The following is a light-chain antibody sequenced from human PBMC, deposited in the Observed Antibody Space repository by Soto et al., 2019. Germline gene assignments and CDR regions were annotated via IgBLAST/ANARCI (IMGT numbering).Light chain of an antibody. CDR1: SSDVGGYNY. CDR2: EVS. Sequence: QSALTQPASVSGSPGQSITISCTGTSSDVGGYNYVSWYQHHPGTAPKLMIYEVSNRPSGASNRFSGSKSGNTASLTISGLQTEDEADYYCYSYRGSNAWVFGGGTKLTVL. J-gene: IGLJ3*02. CDR3: YSYRGSNAWV. V-gene: IGLV2-14*01.